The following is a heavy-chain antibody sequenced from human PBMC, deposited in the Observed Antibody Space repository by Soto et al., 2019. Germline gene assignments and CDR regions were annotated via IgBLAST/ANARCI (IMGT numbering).Heavy chain of an antibody. CDR1: GFTFSSSG. J-gene: IGHJ4*02. V-gene: IGHV3-30*18. D-gene: IGHD1-20*01. CDR2: ISYDGSNK. Sequence: GGSLRLSCGVSGFTFSSSGMHWVRQAPGKGLEWVAVISYDGSNKFYADSVKGRFTISRDNFRNTLYLQMNSLRAEDTAVYYCAKEFHSWNYFDYWGQGTLVTVSS. CDR3: AKEFHSWNYFDY.